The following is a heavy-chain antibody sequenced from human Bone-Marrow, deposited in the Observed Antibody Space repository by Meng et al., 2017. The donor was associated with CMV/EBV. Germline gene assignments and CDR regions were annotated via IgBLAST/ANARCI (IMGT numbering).Heavy chain of an antibody. D-gene: IGHD2-2*01. J-gene: IGHJ3*02. CDR2: ISYDGSNK. CDR3: TRIPHKGYCSSTSCRLKNDAFAI. CDR1: GFTFSSYA. V-gene: IGHV3-30*04. Sequence: GESLKISCAASGFTFSSYAMHWVRQAPGKGLEWVAVISYDGSNKYYADSVKGRFTISRDNSKNTLYLQMNSLRAEDTAVYYCTRIPHKGYCSSTSCRLKNDAFAIWGQWKMVHV.